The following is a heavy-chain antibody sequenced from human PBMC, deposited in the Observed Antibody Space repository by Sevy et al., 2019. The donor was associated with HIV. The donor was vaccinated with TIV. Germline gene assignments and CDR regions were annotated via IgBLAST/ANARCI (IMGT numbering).Heavy chain of an antibody. CDR2: IIPIFGTA. V-gene: IGHV1-69*13. J-gene: IGHJ6*02. Sequence: ASVKVSCKASGATFSSYAISWVRQAPGQGLEWMGGIIPIFGTANYAQKFQGRVTITADESTSTAYMELSSLRSEDTAVYYCARELAAGGSYYYYYGMDVWGQGTTVTVSS. D-gene: IGHD6-13*01. CDR1: GATFSSYA. CDR3: ARELAAGGSYYYYYGMDV.